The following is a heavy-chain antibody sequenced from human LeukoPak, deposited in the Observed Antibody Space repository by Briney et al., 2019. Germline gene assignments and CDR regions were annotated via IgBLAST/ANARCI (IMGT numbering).Heavy chain of an antibody. CDR3: ARVVGQLGASVDY. J-gene: IGHJ4*02. CDR1: GGTFSSYA. V-gene: IGHV1-69*01. D-gene: IGHD1-26*01. Sequence: SVKVSCKASGGTFSSYAISWVRQAPGQGLEWMGGIIPIFGTANYAQKFQGRVTITADESTSTAYVELSSLGSEDTAVYYCARVVGQLGASVDYWGQGTLVTVSS. CDR2: IIPIFGTA.